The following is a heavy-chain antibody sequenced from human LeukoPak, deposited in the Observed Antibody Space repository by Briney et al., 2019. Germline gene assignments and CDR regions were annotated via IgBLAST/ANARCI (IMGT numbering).Heavy chain of an antibody. CDR3: ARSYSSSPGFDY. Sequence: GGSLRLSCAASGFTFSSYSMNWVRQAPGKGLEWVSSISSSSSYIYYADSVKGRFTISRDNAKNSLYLQMNSLRAEDTAVYYCARSYSSSPGFDYWGQGTLVTVSS. CDR2: ISSSSSYI. D-gene: IGHD6-6*01. CDR1: GFTFSSYS. V-gene: IGHV3-21*01. J-gene: IGHJ4*02.